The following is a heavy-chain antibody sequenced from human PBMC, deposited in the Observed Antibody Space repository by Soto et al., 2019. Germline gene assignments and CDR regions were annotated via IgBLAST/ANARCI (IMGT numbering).Heavy chain of an antibody. V-gene: IGHV3-30*18. D-gene: IGHD6-13*01. J-gene: IGHJ4*02. CDR1: GFTFSSYG. Sequence: QVQLVESGGGVVQPGRSLRLSCAASGFTFSSYGMHWVRQAPGKGLEWAAVISYDGSNKYYADSVKGRFTISRDNSKNTLYLQMNSLRAEDTAVYYCAKGSWRQQLVPPFDYWGQGTLVTVSS. CDR2: ISYDGSNK. CDR3: AKGSWRQQLVPPFDY.